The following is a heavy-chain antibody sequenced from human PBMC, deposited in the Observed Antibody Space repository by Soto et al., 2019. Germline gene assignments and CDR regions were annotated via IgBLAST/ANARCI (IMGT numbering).Heavy chain of an antibody. Sequence: QVQLVQSGAEVKKPGSSVKVSCKASGGTFSSYTISWVRQAPGQGLEWMGRIIPILGIANYAQKIQGRVTITADKSTSTAYMELSSLRSEDTAVYYCAREALSYDIVTGPSSYWGQGTLVTVSS. D-gene: IGHD3-9*01. CDR1: GGTFSSYT. CDR3: AREALSYDIVTGPSSY. CDR2: IIPILGIA. J-gene: IGHJ4*02. V-gene: IGHV1-69*08.